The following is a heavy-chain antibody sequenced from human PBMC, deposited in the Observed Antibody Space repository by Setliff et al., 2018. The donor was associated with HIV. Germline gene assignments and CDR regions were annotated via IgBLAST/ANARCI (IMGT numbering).Heavy chain of an antibody. CDR3: ARAHFLVAMTRNWFDP. Sequence: ASVKVSCKASGYTFTDFYIHWVRQAPGQGLEWIGRINPKSGVADYLKKFQGRVTMTADTLSNTAHMELIRPRFDDTAVYYRARAHFLVAMTRNWFDPWGQGTLVTVSS. CDR1: GYTFTDFY. CDR2: INPKSGVA. D-gene: IGHD5-12*01. J-gene: IGHJ5*02. V-gene: IGHV1-2*06.